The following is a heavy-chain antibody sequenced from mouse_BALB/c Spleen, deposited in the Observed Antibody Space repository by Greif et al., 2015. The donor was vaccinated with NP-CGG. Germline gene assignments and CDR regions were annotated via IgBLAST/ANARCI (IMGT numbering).Heavy chain of an antibody. J-gene: IGHJ4*01. CDR2: IRNKANGYTT. Sequence: EVQGVESGGGLVQPGGSLRLSCATSGFTFTDYYMSWVRQPPGKALEWLGFIRNKANGYTTEYSASVKGRFTISRDNSQSILYLQMNTLRAEDSATYYCARDGDYDGSFYAMDYWGQGTSVTVSS. CDR3: ARDGDYDGSFYAMDY. D-gene: IGHD2-4*01. CDR1: GFTFTDYY. V-gene: IGHV7-3*02.